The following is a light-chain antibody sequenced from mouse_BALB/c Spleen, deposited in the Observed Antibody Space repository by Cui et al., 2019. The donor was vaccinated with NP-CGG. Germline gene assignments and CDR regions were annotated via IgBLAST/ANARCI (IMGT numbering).Light chain of an antibody. CDR2: GTN. CDR1: TGAVTTSNY. V-gene: IGLV1*01. CDR3: ALWYSNHWV. Sequence: VVTHESAPTTSPGETVTLTCRSSTGAVTTSNYANWVQEKPDHLFTGLIGGTNNRTPGVPARFSGSLIGDKAALTITGAQTEDEAIYFCALWYSNHWVFGGGTKLTVL. J-gene: IGLJ1*01.